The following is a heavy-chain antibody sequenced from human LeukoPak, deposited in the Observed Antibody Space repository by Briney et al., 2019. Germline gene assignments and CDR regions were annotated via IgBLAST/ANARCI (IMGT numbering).Heavy chain of an antibody. CDR1: GYTFTIYY. CDR2: INPSGGST. V-gene: IGHV1-46*01. J-gene: IGHJ4*02. D-gene: IGHD3-10*01. Sequence: ASVKVSFKASGYTFTIYYMHWVRQAPGQGLEWMGIINPSGGSTSYAQKFQGRVTMTRDTSTSTVYMELSSLRSGDTAVYYCASHLRFGEFYFDYWGQGTLVTVSS. CDR3: ASHLRFGEFYFDY.